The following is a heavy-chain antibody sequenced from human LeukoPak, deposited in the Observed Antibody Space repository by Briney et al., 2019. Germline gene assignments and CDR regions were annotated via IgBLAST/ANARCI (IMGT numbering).Heavy chain of an antibody. D-gene: IGHD5-12*01. CDR2: INPSGGST. CDR3: ASLGAGLRSREAFDI. CDR1: GYTFTSYY. J-gene: IGHJ3*02. V-gene: IGHV1-46*01. Sequence: ASVKVSCKSSGYTFTSYYMHWVRQAPGQGLAWMGIINPSGGSTSYAQKFQGRVTMTRDTSTSTVYMELSSLRSEDTAVYYCASLGAGLRSREAFDIWGQGTMVTVSS.